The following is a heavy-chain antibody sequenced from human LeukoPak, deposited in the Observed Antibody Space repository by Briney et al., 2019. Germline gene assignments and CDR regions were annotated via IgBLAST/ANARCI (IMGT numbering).Heavy chain of an antibody. J-gene: IGHJ4*02. D-gene: IGHD3-9*01. CDR1: GGSISSGGYY. CDR3: ARDPRYYDILTGGY. Sequence: TSETLSLTCTVSGGSISSGGYYWSWIRQHPGKGLEWIGYIYYSGSTYYNPSLKSRVTISVDTSKNQFSLKLSSVTAADTAVYYCARDPRYYDILTGGYWGQGTLVTVSS. CDR2: IYYSGST. V-gene: IGHV4-31*03.